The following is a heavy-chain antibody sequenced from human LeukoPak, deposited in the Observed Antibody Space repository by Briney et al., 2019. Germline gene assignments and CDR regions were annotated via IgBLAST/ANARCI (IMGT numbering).Heavy chain of an antibody. CDR2: ISNGGDST. Sequence: PGGSLRLSCAASGVTFSSYAMSWVRQTPGKGLEWVSAISNGGDSTYNADSVRGRFTTSRDNSKNTLYLQMNSLRAEDTAVYYCTRLGAAGTVIIDYWGQGTLVTVSS. V-gene: IGHV3-23*01. D-gene: IGHD6-13*01. CDR3: TRLGAAGTVIIDY. J-gene: IGHJ4*02. CDR1: GVTFSSYA.